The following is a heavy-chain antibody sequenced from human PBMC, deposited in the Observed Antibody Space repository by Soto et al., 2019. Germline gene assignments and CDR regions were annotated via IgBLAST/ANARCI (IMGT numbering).Heavy chain of an antibody. D-gene: IGHD1-26*01. CDR2: INPLDDTA. V-gene: IGHV1-46*03. Sequence: QVQLVQSGPAVGRPGASVKLSCKATGYTNFTLYYMHWLRQAPGQGLEWVGVINPLDDTATYAQKSQGTVTITVDTSTGTLFMELSSLKSADTALYFCARMGLHNHVDYWGQGALVTVSS. CDR3: ARMGLHNHVDY. J-gene: IGHJ4*02. CDR1: GYTNFTLYY.